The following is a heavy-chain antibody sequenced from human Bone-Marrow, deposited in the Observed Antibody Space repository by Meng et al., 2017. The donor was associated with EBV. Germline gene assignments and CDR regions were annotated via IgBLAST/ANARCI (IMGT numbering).Heavy chain of an antibody. V-gene: IGHV1-2*06. CDR1: GYTFTDYF. Sequence: QVQLVQSGAEVKKPGAAVKVSCXASGYTFTDYFMHWVRQAPGQGLEWLGRVNPNSGGTNYAQKFQGRVTMTRDTSISTAYMELSRLRSDDTAMYYCAREIYCAGDSCYSLFDYWGQGTLVTVSS. CDR3: AREIYCAGDSCYSLFDY. CDR2: VNPNSGGT. D-gene: IGHD2-21*01. J-gene: IGHJ4*02.